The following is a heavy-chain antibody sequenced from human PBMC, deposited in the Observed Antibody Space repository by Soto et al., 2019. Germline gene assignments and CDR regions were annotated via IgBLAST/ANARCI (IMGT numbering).Heavy chain of an antibody. CDR2: INSDGTTT. V-gene: IGHV3-11*01. Sequence: SLRLSCAASGFNFDDYYMSWIRQAPGKGLEWVADINSDGTTTHYADSVKGRFTISRDNAKKSVYLQMISLRVNDTAVYYCSRDAWGGPSGQGTMVTVSS. J-gene: IGHJ5*02. CDR3: SRDAWGGP. D-gene: IGHD3-10*01. CDR1: GFNFDDYY.